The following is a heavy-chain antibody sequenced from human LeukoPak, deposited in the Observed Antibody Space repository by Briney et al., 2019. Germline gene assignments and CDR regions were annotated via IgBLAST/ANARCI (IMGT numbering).Heavy chain of an antibody. CDR2: IYTSGST. D-gene: IGHD1-26*01. Sequence: SETLSLTCAVYGGSFSGYYWSWIRQPAGKGLEWIGRIYTSGSTNYNPSLKSRVTISVDTSKNQFSLKLSSVTAADTAVYYCARVLGATIGYWGQGTLVTVSS. CDR3: ARVLGATIGY. J-gene: IGHJ4*02. CDR1: GGSFSGYY. V-gene: IGHV4-59*10.